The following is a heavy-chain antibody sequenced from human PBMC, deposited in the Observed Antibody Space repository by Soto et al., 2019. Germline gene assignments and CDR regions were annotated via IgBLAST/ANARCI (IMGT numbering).Heavy chain of an antibody. J-gene: IGHJ6*02. Sequence: PSETLSLTCTVSGGSISSHYWSWVRQAPGKGLEWIGHIYYRRSTTYNPSLRSRSTISVDTSNNQFSLKLNSVTTADTAVYYCARDGREASGMDVWGQGTKVTVSS. CDR2: IYYRRST. V-gene: IGHV4-59*11. CDR3: ARDGREASGMDV. CDR1: GGSISSHY. D-gene: IGHD1-26*01.